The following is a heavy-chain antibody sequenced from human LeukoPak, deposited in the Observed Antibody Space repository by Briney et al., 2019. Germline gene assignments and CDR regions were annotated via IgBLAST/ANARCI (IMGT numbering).Heavy chain of an antibody. D-gene: IGHD2-21*02. J-gene: IGHJ5*02. CDR2: INPSGGST. CDR3: ARGYCGGDCCRNWFDP. Sequence: ASVKVSCKASGYTFTSYYMHWVRQAPGQGLEWMGIINPSGGSTSYAQKFQGRVTMTRDMSTSTVYMELSSLRSEDTAVYYCARGYCGGDCCRNWFDPWGQGTLVTVSS. V-gene: IGHV1-46*01. CDR1: GYTFTSYY.